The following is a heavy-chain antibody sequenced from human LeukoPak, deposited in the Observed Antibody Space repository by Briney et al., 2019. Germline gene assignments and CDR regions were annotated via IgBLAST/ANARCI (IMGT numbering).Heavy chain of an antibody. CDR1: GFTFSSNS. CDR3: ARRAGAYSHPYDY. D-gene: IGHD4/OR15-4a*01. CDR2: IYSSVT. V-gene: IGHV3-53*01. Sequence: GGSLRLSCAASGFTFSSNSMSWVRQAPGKGLEWVSFIYSSVTHYSDSVKGRFTISRDNSKNTLYLQMNSLRAEDTAVYYCARRAGAYSHPYDYWGQGTLVTVSS. J-gene: IGHJ4*02.